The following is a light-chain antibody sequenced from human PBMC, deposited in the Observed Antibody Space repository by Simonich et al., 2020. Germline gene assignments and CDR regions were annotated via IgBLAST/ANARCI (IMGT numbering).Light chain of an antibody. CDR2: LNSDGSH. J-gene: IGLJ2*01. CDR3: QTWGTGIVV. Sequence: QLVLTQSPSASASLGASVKLTRTLSSGHSSYAIAWHQQQPEKGPRYLMKLNSDGSHSKVDGIPDRFSGSSSGAERYLTSSSLQSEDEADYYCQTWGTGIVVFGGGTKLTVL. CDR1: SGHSSYA. V-gene: IGLV4-69*01.